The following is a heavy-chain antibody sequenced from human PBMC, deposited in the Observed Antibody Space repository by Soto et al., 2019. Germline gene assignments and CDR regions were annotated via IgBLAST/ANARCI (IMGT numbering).Heavy chain of an antibody. V-gene: IGHV3-23*01. D-gene: IGHD6-13*01. CDR1: GFTFSSYA. CDR3: AKDEYSSSWYEGDAFDI. J-gene: IGHJ3*02. CDR2: ISGSGGST. Sequence: EVQLLESGGGLVQPGGSLRLSCAASGFTFSSYAMSWVRQAPGKGLEWVSAISGSGGSTYYADSVKGRFTISRDNSKNTLYLQMNSLRAEDTAVYYCAKDEYSSSWYEGDAFDIWGQGTIVTVSS.